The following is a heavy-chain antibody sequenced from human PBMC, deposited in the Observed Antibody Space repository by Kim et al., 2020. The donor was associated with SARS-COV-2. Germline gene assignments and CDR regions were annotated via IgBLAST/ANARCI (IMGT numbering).Heavy chain of an antibody. Sequence: ASVKVSCKASGYTFTSYYMHWVRQAPGQGLEWMGIINPSGGSTSYAQKFQGRVTMTRDTSTSTVYMELSSLRSEDTAVYYCARESSNYYGSGSSLWWYYYYGMDVWGQGTTVTVSS. D-gene: IGHD3-10*01. CDR3: ARESSNYYGSGSSLWWYYYYGMDV. CDR2: INPSGGST. J-gene: IGHJ6*02. CDR1: GYTFTSYY. V-gene: IGHV1-46*01.